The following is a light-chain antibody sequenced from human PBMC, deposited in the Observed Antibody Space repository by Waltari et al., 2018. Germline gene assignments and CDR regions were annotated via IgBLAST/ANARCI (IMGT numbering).Light chain of an antibody. CDR3: QTGGHGTLV. V-gene: IGLV4-69*01. J-gene: IGLJ3*02. CDR2: VNSDGSH. CDR1: SGHSSNI. Sequence: QLVLTQSPSASASLGASVRLTCTLDSGHSSNIIAWHQQQPGKGPRYLMKVNSDGSHSKGDEIPDSFSGAGSVAGRYLTISSVQAEDEADYYGQTGGHGTLVFGGGTKLTVL.